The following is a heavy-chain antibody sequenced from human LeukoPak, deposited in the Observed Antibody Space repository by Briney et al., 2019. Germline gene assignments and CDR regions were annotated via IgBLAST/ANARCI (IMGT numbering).Heavy chain of an antibody. CDR3: TSGSRATTGTDY. CDR1: GFTLSGYY. J-gene: IGHJ4*02. D-gene: IGHD6-13*01. V-gene: IGHV3-74*01. CDR2: ISNDGSST. Sequence: GGSLRLSCVASGFTLSGYYMFWVRQVPGKGLVYVSFISNDGSSTGYADSVKGRFTVSRDNAKKTMYLQMNSLGAEDTAVYYCTSGSRATTGTDYWGQGTLVTVSS.